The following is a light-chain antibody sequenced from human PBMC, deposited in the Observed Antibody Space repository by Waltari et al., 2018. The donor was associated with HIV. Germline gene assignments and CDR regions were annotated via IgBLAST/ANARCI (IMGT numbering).Light chain of an antibody. J-gene: IGKJ1*01. CDR3: QHYTSSPTWT. CDR2: GAS. CDR1: QSVSRD. Sequence: IVLTQSPGTLSLSPGKRATFSCRASQSVSRDLAWYHQRPGQAPRLLIYGASTRATGIPDRFSGSGSGTDFTLTINSLEPEDFAVYYCQHYTSSPTWTFGQGTKVEIK. V-gene: IGKV3-20*01.